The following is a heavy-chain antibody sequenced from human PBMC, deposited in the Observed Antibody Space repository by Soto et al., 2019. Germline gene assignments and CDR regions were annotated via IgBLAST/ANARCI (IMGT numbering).Heavy chain of an antibody. V-gene: IGHV3-64*01. CDR2: ISSNGVGT. Sequence: EVHLAESGGGLAQPGGSLRPSCAASGFTLGGYAMDWVRQAPGKGLEYVSGISSNGVGTYYANSVQGRFTISRDNSKNTVYLQMGSLRPEDMAVYYCARRARPDFYYMDVWGKGTTVTVSS. CDR3: ARRARPDFYYMDV. CDR1: GFTLGGYA. D-gene: IGHD6-6*01. J-gene: IGHJ6*03.